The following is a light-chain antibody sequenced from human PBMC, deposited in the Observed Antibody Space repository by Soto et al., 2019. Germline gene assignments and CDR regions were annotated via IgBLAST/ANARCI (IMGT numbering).Light chain of an antibody. V-gene: IGLV6-57*04. CDR2: EHN. CDR1: SGSIASDY. Sequence: NFMLTQPHSVSESPGKTVTISCTRSSGSIASDYVQWYQQRPGGAPTTVIFEHNQRPSGIPDRFSGSIDSSSNSASLTISGLQTEDEADYYCQSYDRNNHVVFGGGTKVTVL. J-gene: IGLJ2*01. CDR3: QSYDRNNHVV.